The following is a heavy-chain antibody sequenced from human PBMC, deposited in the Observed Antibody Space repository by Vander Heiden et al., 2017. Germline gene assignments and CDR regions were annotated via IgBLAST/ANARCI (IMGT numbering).Heavy chain of an antibody. J-gene: IGHJ4*02. V-gene: IGHV3-23*01. CDR3: AKNYDFWSGYSLGYFDY. Sequence: EVQRLVSGGGLVQLGGSLRLACQSSGFTFSSFAMSWVRQARGKGLEWVSAISGSGGSTYYADSVKGRFTISRDNSKNTLYLQMNSLRAEDTTVYYCAKNYDFWSGYSLGYFDYWGQGTLVTVSS. D-gene: IGHD3-3*01. CDR1: GFTFSSFA. CDR2: ISGSGGST.